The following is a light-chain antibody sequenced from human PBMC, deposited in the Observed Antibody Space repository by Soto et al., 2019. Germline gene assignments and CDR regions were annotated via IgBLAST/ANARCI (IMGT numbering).Light chain of an antibody. CDR3: QQYAKAPLT. V-gene: IGKV3-20*01. Sequence: EIVLTQSPATLSLSPGERATLSCRVSQSVSSTFLAWYQQKPDQTPRLVVYGASSRATGVPDRFSASGSGTDFTRTISRLEPEDFADYYCQQYAKAPLTFGQGAKVDIK. CDR2: GAS. CDR1: QSVSSTF. J-gene: IGKJ1*01.